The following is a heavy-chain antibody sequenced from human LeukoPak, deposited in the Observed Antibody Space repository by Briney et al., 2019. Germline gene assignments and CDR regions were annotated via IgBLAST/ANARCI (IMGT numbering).Heavy chain of an antibody. D-gene: IGHD4-17*01. Sequence: GGSLRLTCAASGFTFSSYSMNWVRQAPGKGPEWISWITGSGTDIIYADSVKGRFTISRDNAKNSLYLQMNSLRAEDTAVYHCARDQDYGFTYWGQGTLVTVSS. CDR2: ITGSGTDI. CDR1: GFTFSSYS. CDR3: ARDQDYGFTY. J-gene: IGHJ4*02. V-gene: IGHV3-48*01.